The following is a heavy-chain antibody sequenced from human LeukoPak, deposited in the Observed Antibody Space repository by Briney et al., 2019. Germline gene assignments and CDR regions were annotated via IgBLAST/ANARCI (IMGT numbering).Heavy chain of an antibody. D-gene: IGHD3-10*01. V-gene: IGHV4-59*01. CDR2: IYYTGIT. J-gene: IGHJ4*02. CDR3: AGGDIITRLDY. Sequence: PSETLSLTCTVSGASITSYYWSWIRQPPGKGLEWIGYIYYTGITIYSPSLKSRVTMSLDASREQFSLKVRSVTTADTAVYYCAGGDIITRLDYWGQGTLVPVSS. CDR1: GASITSYY.